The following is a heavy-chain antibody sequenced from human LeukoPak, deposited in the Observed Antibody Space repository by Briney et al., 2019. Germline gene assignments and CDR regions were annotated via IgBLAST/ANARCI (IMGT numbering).Heavy chain of an antibody. D-gene: IGHD5-12*01. CDR1: GFTFSSHG. J-gene: IGHJ4*02. CDR2: ISYDGSNK. V-gene: IGHV3-30*18. Sequence: GGSLRLSCPASGFTFSSHGMHWVRQAPGKGLEWVAVISYDGSNKYYADSVKGRFTISRDNSKNTLYLQMNSLRAEDTAVYYCAKESYRGYSGYEDYWGQGTLVTVSS. CDR3: AKESYRGYSGYEDY.